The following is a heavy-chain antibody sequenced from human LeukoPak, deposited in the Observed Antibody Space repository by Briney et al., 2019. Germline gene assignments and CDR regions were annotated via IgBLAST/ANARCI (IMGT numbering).Heavy chain of an antibody. D-gene: IGHD5-18*01. J-gene: IGHJ4*02. V-gene: IGHV1-24*01. Sequence: ASVKVSCKVSGYTLTELSMHWVRQAPGKGLEWMGGFDPEDGETIYAQKFQGRVTMTEDTSTDTAYMELSSLRSEDTAVYYCATVPTLLLQYSYGHVYWGQGTLVTVSS. CDR1: GYTLTELS. CDR2: FDPEDGET. CDR3: ATVPTLLLQYSYGHVY.